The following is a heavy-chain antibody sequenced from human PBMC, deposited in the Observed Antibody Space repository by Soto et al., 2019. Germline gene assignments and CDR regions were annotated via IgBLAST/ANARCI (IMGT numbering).Heavy chain of an antibody. D-gene: IGHD3-3*01. CDR2: ISSSSSYI. V-gene: IGHV3-21*01. J-gene: IGHJ6*03. Sequence: EVQLVESGGGLVKPGGSLRLSCAASGFTFSSYSMNWVRQAPGKGLEWVSSISSSSSYIYYADSVKGRFTISRDNAKNSLYLQMNSLRAEDTAVYYCARGMITIFGLENYYYYYMDVWGKGTTVTVSS. CDR3: ARGMITIFGLENYYYYYMDV. CDR1: GFTFSSYS.